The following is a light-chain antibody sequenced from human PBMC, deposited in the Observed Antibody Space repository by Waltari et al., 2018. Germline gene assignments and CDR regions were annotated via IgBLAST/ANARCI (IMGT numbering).Light chain of an antibody. CDR3: SSYAGSRGV. CDR2: EVN. Sequence: QSALTQPPSASGSPGQSVTISCTGTSSDVGGYNYVSWYQQHPGKAPKLMIFEVNKRPARVPDRFSGSKSGNPASLTVSGLQAEDEADYYCSSYAGSRGVFGTGTKVTVL. CDR1: SSDVGGYNY. V-gene: IGLV2-8*01. J-gene: IGLJ1*01.